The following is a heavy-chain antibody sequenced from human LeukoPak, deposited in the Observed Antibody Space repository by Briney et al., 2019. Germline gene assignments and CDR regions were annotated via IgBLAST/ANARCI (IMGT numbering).Heavy chain of an antibody. V-gene: IGHV3-21*01. CDR1: GFTFSSYS. CDR3: ARDLAAAAGENY. Sequence: PGGSLRLSCAASGFTFSSYSMNWVRQAPGKGLEWVSSISSSSSYIYYADSVKGRFTISRDNAKNSLYLQMNSLRAEDTAVYYCARDLAAAAGENYWGQGTLVTVSS. D-gene: IGHD6-13*01. CDR2: ISSSSSYI. J-gene: IGHJ4*02.